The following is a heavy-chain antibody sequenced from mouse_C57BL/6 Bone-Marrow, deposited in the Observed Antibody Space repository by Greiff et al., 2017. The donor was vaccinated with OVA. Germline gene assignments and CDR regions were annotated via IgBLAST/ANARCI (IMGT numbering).Heavy chain of an antibody. V-gene: IGHV1-18*01. Sequence: VQLQQSGPELVKPGASVKIPCKASGYTFTDYHMDWVKQSHGKSLEWIGDINPNTGGTIYNQKFKGKATLTVDKSSSTAYMELRSLTSEDTAVYYCASYDGYYGGFAYWGQGTLVTVSA. CDR2: INPNTGGT. J-gene: IGHJ3*01. CDR1: GYTFTDYH. CDR3: ASYDGYYGGFAY. D-gene: IGHD2-3*01.